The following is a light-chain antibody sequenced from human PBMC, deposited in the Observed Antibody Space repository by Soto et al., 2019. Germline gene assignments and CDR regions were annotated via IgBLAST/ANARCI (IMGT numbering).Light chain of an antibody. J-gene: IGLJ1*01. CDR2: GDN. CDR3: QSYDSSLNRV. Sequence: QSVLSQPPSVSGAPGQRITISCTGSSSNIGANYDVHWYRQVPGTAPKLLMSGDNNRPSGVADRFSGSKSGTSASLAITRLQAEDEDDYSCQSYDSSLNRVFGTGTKVTVL. V-gene: IGLV1-40*01. CDR1: SSNIGANYD.